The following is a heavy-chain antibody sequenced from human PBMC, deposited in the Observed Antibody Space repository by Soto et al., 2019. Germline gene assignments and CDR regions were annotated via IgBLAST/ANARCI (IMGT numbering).Heavy chain of an antibody. J-gene: IGHJ5*02. Sequence: GASVKVSCKASGGTFSSYAISWVRQAPGQGLEWMGGIIPIFGTANYAQKFQGRVTITADESTSTAYMELSSLRSEDTAVYYCARDRRGSSGAYNWFDPWGQGTLVTVSS. CDR1: GGTFSSYA. CDR2: IIPIFGTA. D-gene: IGHD6-19*01. CDR3: ARDRRGSSGAYNWFDP. V-gene: IGHV1-69*13.